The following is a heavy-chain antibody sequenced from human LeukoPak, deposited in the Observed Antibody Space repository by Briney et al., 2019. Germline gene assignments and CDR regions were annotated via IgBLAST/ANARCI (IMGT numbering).Heavy chain of an antibody. V-gene: IGHV4-34*01. D-gene: IGHD3-3*01. CDR3: ARRSILEWLPFDY. Sequence: KPSETLSLTCAVYGGSFSGYYWSWIRQPPGKGLEWIGEINHSGSTNHNPSLKSRVTISVDTSKNQFSLKLSSVTAADTAVYYCARRSILEWLPFDYWGQGTLVTVSS. J-gene: IGHJ4*02. CDR2: INHSGST. CDR1: GGSFSGYY.